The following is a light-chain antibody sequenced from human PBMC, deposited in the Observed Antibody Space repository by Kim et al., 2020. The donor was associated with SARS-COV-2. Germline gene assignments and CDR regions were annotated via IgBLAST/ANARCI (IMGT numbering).Light chain of an antibody. CDR3: QQYGSSRRT. J-gene: IGKJ1*01. Sequence: EVVLTQSPGTLSLSPGERVTLSCRASQSVSTSYLVWYQQKLGQAPRLLIYGTSTRATGIPDRFSGSGSGTDFTLTITRLEPEDFAVYYCQQYGSSRRTFGQGTKVDIK. V-gene: IGKV3-20*01. CDR2: GTS. CDR1: QSVSTSY.